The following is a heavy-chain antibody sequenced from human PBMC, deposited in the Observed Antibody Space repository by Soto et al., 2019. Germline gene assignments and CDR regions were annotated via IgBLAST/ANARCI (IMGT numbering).Heavy chain of an antibody. CDR2: IYSTGTT. J-gene: IGHJ4*02. Sequence: EVQLVESGGGLIQPGGSLKLSCAASGFTVDNNYMSWVRQAPGKGLEWVSLIYSTGTTKYADSVKGRFTVSRDNAKNTVYLQMNSLRAEDTAVYYCAKDGRGSGSHYNSFGYWGQGTLVTVSS. D-gene: IGHD3-10*01. CDR1: GFTVDNNY. V-gene: IGHV3-53*01. CDR3: AKDGRGSGSHYNSFGY.